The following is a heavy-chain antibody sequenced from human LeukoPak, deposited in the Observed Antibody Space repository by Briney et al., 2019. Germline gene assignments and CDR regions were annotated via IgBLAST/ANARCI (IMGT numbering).Heavy chain of an antibody. V-gene: IGHV3-33*01. D-gene: IGHD6-19*01. Sequence: GRSLRLSCAASGFTFSSYGMHWVRQAPGKGLEWVAVIWYDGSNKYYADSVKGRFTISRDNSKNTLYLQMNSLRAEDTAVYYCARGGAVAGTYFDYWGQGTLVTVSS. CDR2: IWYDGSNK. J-gene: IGHJ4*02. CDR1: GFTFSSYG. CDR3: ARGGAVAGTYFDY.